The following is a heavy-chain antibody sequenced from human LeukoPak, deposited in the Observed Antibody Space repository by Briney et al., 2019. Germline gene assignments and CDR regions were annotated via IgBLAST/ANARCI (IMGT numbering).Heavy chain of an antibody. CDR2: LGADGYTT. J-gene: IGHJ4*02. V-gene: IGHV3-74*03. D-gene: IGHD2-21*02. Sequence: GGSLRLSCAASEFTLSSYWMHWVRQAPGMGPLWVSRLGADGYTTTYADSVEGRFTISRDDAQNTLYLRMFSLRADDTAVYYCAREAPCGTDCSFYQDFWGQGTLVTVSS. CDR1: EFTLSSYW. CDR3: AREAPCGTDCSFYQDF.